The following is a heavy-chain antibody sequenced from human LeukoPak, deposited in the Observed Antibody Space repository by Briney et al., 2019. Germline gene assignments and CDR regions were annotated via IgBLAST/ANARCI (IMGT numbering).Heavy chain of an antibody. V-gene: IGHV1-8*01. CDR3: ARGKKARRTIFGVVIAYNWFDP. CDR1: GYTFTSYD. Sequence: ASVKVSCKASGYTFTSYDINWVRQATGQGLEWMGWMNPNSGNTGNAQKFQGRVTMTRNTSISTAYMELSSLRSEDTAVYYCARGKKARRTIFGVVIAYNWFDPWGQGTLVTVSS. CDR2: MNPNSGNT. J-gene: IGHJ5*02. D-gene: IGHD3-3*01.